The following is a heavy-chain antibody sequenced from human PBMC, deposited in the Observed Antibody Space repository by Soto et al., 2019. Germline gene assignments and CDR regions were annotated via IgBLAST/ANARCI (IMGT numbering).Heavy chain of an antibody. D-gene: IGHD6-13*01. Sequence: SETLSLTCTVSGGSISSYYWSWIRQPPGKGLEWIGYIYYSGSTNYNPSLKSRVTISVDTSKNQFSLKLSSVTAADTAVYYCARSKYSSSWYRSNWFDPWGQGTLVTV. CDR1: GGSISSYY. V-gene: IGHV4-59*01. CDR3: ARSKYSSSWYRSNWFDP. CDR2: IYYSGST. J-gene: IGHJ5*02.